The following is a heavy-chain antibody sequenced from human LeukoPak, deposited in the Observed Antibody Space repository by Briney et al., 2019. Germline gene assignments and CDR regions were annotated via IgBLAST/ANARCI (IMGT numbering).Heavy chain of an antibody. J-gene: IGHJ5*02. Sequence: SETLSLTCTVSGGSISSYYWSWIRQPPGKGLEWIGYIYYRGSTNYNPSLKSRVTISVDTFKNQFSLKLSSVTAADTAVYYCAREKYYYDSSGYYSDLGGNWLDPWGQGTLVTVSS. D-gene: IGHD3-22*01. CDR3: AREKYYYDSSGYYSDLGGNWLDP. CDR2: IYYRGST. CDR1: GGSISSYY. V-gene: IGHV4-59*01.